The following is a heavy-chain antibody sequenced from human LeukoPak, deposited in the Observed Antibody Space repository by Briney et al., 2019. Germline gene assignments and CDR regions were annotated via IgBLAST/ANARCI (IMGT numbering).Heavy chain of an antibody. Sequence: SETLSLTCTVSGGSISGHYWSWIRQPAGKGREWVGRIYTSGSTNYNPSLKSRVTISLATSKNQFSLNLISVIAADTAAYYCARHLTAGIVVVPAAPLFDYWGQGTLVTVSS. J-gene: IGHJ4*02. CDR1: GGSISGHY. V-gene: IGHV4-4*07. CDR3: ARHLTAGIVVVPAAPLFDY. D-gene: IGHD2-2*01. CDR2: IYTSGST.